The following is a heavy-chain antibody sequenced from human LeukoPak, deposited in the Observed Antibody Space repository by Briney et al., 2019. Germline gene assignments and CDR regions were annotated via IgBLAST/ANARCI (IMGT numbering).Heavy chain of an antibody. CDR1: GYTFTSYG. V-gene: IGHV1-18*01. J-gene: IGHJ4*02. D-gene: IGHD3-10*01. CDR3: ARDGKPYYGSGSYPDY. CDR2: ISAYNGNT. Sequence: RASVKVSCKASGYTFTSYGISWVRQAPGQGLEWMGWISAYNGNTNYAQKLQGRVTMTTDTSTSTAYMELRSLRSDDTAVYYCARDGKPYYGSGSYPDYWGQGTLVTVSS.